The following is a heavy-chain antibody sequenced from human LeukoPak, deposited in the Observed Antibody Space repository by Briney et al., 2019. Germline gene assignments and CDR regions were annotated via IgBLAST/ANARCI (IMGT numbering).Heavy chain of an antibody. CDR1: GYTFTGYY. Sequence: GASVKVSCKASGYTFTGYYMHWVRQAPGQGLEWMGIINPSGVNTDYAQKFQGRVTMTRDMSTNTVYMELSSLRSEDTSVYYCARAARGDPNSYSRLNSWGQGTLVTVSS. D-gene: IGHD6-13*01. J-gene: IGHJ4*02. CDR3: ARAARGDPNSYSRLNS. CDR2: INPSGVNT. V-gene: IGHV1-46*01.